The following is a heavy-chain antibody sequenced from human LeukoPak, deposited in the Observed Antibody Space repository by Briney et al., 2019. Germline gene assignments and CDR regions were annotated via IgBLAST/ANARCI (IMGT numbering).Heavy chain of an antibody. D-gene: IGHD2-2*01. J-gene: IGHJ4*02. CDR1: GYTFTSYD. V-gene: IGHV1-8*03. Sequence: GASVKVSCKASGYTFTSYDINWVRQATGQGLEWMGWMNPNSGNTGYAQKFQGRVTITRNTSISTAYMELSSLRSEDTAVYYCAKEHRGYCSSTSCAWGFDYWGQGTLVTVSS. CDR2: MNPNSGNT. CDR3: AKEHRGYCSSTSCAWGFDY.